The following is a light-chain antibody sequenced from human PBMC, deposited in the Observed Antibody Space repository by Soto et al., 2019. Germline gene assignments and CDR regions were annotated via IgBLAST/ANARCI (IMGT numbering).Light chain of an antibody. V-gene: IGLV2-23*03. CDR2: EGT. CDR3: CAYAGSATFVV. CDR1: SSDIGSYNL. Sequence: QSALTQPASVSGSPGQSITISCTGTSSDIGSYNLVSWYQHLPGKAPKLIIYEGTKRSSGVSNRFSGSNSGNTASLTLSGLQAEDAADSYCCAYAGSATFVVFGGGTKVTVL. J-gene: IGLJ3*02.